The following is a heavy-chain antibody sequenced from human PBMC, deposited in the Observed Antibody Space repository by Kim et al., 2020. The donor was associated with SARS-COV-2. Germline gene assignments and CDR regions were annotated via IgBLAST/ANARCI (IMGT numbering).Heavy chain of an antibody. J-gene: IGHJ4*02. V-gene: IGHV3-23*01. Sequence: GKGRFTSSRDNSKNTLYLQMNSRRAEDTAVYYCANLPAAIYSSSSTGSDYWGQGTLVTVSS. D-gene: IGHD2-2*02. CDR3: ANLPAAIYSSSSTGSDY.